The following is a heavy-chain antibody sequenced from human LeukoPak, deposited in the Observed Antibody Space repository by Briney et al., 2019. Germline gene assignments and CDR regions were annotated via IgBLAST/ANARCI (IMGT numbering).Heavy chain of an antibody. Sequence: PSETLSLTCTVSGGSTSSSSYYWGWIRQPPGKGLEWIGSIYHSGSTYYSPSLKSRVTISVDTSKNQFSLKLSSVTAADTAVYYCARDIVYSRWFDPWGQGTLVTVSS. CDR2: IYHSGST. CDR1: GGSTSSSSYY. J-gene: IGHJ5*02. V-gene: IGHV4-39*07. D-gene: IGHD6-13*01. CDR3: ARDIVYSRWFDP.